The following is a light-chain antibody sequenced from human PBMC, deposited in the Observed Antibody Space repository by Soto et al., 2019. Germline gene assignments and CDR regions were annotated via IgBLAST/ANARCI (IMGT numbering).Light chain of an antibody. CDR3: SSYAGGNNWV. CDR1: SSDIGTLGY. J-gene: IGLJ3*02. V-gene: IGLV2-8*01. Sequence: QSVLTQPPSASGSPGQSVTISCTGTSSDIGTLGYVSWYQQNPGKAPKLMLYEVNQRPSGVPDRFSGSKSGNTASLTVSGLQAEDEANYYCSSYAGGNNWVFGGGTQLTVL. CDR2: EVN.